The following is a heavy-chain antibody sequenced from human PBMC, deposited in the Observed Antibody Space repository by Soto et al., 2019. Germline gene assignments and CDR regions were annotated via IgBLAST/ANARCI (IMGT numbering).Heavy chain of an antibody. CDR2: LKSETDGGTA. Sequence: EVQLVESGGGLVKPGGSLRLSCVGSGFTFIDAWMSWVRQAPGKGLEWVGRLKSETDGGTADYAAPVEGRFNISRDDSKNTLYLQMNSLTSEDTAVYYCMTAPGLNVLFWGQGALVTVSS. V-gene: IGHV3-15*01. CDR3: MTAPGLNVLF. J-gene: IGHJ4*02. D-gene: IGHD3-16*01. CDR1: GFTFIDAW.